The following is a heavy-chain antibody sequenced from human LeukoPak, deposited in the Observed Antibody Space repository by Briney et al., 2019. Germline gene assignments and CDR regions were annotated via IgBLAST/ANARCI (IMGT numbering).Heavy chain of an antibody. CDR3: ARTTRGGSDSWDPYYFDY. V-gene: IGHV4-39*01. D-gene: IGHD6-13*01. J-gene: IGHJ4*02. Sequence: KPSETLSLTCTVSGGYISSSSYYWGWIRQSPGKGLEWIGSIYYRGSTYYNPSLKSRVTISVDTSKNQFSLKLNSVTAADTAVYYCARTTRGGSDSWDPYYFDYWGQGTLVTVSS. CDR1: GGYISSSSYY. CDR2: IYYRGST.